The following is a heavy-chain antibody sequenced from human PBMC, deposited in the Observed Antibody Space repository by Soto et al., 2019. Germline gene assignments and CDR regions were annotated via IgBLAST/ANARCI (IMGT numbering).Heavy chain of an antibody. CDR1: GYSFTSYW. CDR3: ARHLLTGQYYYYGMDV. J-gene: IGHJ6*02. CDR2: IYPGDSDT. Sequence: LGESLKISCKGSGYSFTSYWIGWVRQMPGKGLEWMGIIYPGDSDTRYSPSFQGQVTISADKSISTAYLQWSSLKASDTAMYYCARHLLTGQYYYYGMDVWGQGTTVTAP. D-gene: IGHD7-27*01. V-gene: IGHV5-51*01.